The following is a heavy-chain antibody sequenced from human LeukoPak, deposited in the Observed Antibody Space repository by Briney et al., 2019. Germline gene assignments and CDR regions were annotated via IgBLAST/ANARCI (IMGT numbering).Heavy chain of an antibody. J-gene: IGHJ4*02. CDR3: ARGPSGYHNT. D-gene: IGHD5-12*01. CDR1: GFIFDDHG. CDR2: INWNGDSI. V-gene: IGHV3-20*04. Sequence: GGSLRLSCAASGFIFDDHGMSWVRQAPGKGLEWVSGINWNGDSIGYADSVKGRFTISRDNSKNTLYLQMNSLRAEDTAVYYCARGPSGYHNTGGQGTLVTVSS.